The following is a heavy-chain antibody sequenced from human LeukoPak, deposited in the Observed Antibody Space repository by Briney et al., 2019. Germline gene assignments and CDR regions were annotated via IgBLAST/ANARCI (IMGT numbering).Heavy chain of an antibody. D-gene: IGHD2-2*01. J-gene: IGHJ4*02. V-gene: IGHV3-30*02. Sequence: PGGSLRLSCAASGFTFSSYGMHWVRQAPGKGLEWVAFIRYDGSNKYYADSVKGRFTISRDNSKNTLYLQMNSLRAEDTAVYYCAKDRCSSTSCEYYFDYWGQRTLVTVSS. CDR3: AKDRCSSTSCEYYFDY. CDR1: GFTFSSYG. CDR2: IRYDGSNK.